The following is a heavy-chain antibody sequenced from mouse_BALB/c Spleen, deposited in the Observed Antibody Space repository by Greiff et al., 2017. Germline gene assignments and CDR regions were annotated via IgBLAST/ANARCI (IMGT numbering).Heavy chain of an antibody. J-gene: IGHJ4*01. CDR2: ISSGGSYT. V-gene: IGHV5-6-4*01. Sequence: EVMLVESGGGLVKPGGSLKLSCAASGFTFSSYTMSWVRQTPEKRLEWVATISSGGSYTYYPDSVKGRFTISRDNAKKTLYLQMSSLKSEDTAMYYCTRDRDSSGYEAMDYWGQGTSVTVSS. CDR3: TRDRDSSGYEAMDY. CDR1: GFTFSSYT. D-gene: IGHD3-2*01.